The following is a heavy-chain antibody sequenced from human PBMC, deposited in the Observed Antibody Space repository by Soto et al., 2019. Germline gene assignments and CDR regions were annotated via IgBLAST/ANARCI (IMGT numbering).Heavy chain of an antibody. CDR1: GFTFSVYA. D-gene: IGHD2-15*01. J-gene: IGHJ5*02. Sequence: GGSLRLSCAASGFTFSVYAMSWVRQAPGKGLEWVSTISERGDSTYYADSVKGRFTISRDNSKNTLYLQMNSLRPEDTAVYYCAKFYGGKSAHTYTIDPWGQGTLVTVSS. V-gene: IGHV3-23*01. CDR2: ISERGDST. CDR3: AKFYGGKSAHTYTIDP.